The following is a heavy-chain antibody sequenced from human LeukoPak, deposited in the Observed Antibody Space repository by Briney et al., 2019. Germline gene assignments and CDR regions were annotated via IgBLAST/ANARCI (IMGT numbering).Heavy chain of an antibody. D-gene: IGHD4-17*01. CDR2: IRYDGSNK. V-gene: IGHV3-30*02. J-gene: IGHJ4*02. Sequence: GGSLRLSCAASGFTFSSYGMHWVRQAPGRGLEWVAFIRYDGSNKYYADSVKGRFTISRDNSKNTLYLQMNSLRAEDTAVYYCAKDIKRVTTGPDYWGQGTLVTVSS. CDR3: AKDIKRVTTGPDY. CDR1: GFTFSSYG.